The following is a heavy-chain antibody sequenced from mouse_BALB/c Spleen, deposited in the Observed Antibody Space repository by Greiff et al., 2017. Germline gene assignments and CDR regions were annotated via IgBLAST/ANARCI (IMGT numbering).Heavy chain of an antibody. CDR1: GYTFTDYN. CDR3: ARGTGTSYAMDY. J-gene: IGHJ4*01. D-gene: IGHD4-1*01. CDR2: INPNNGGT. V-gene: IGHV1-18*01. Sequence: EVKLQESGPDLVKPGASVKIPCKASGYTFTDYNMDWVKQSHGKSLEWIGDINPNNGGTIYNQKFKGKATLTVDKSSSTAYMELRSLTSEDTAVYYCARGTGTSYAMDYWGQGTSVTVSS.